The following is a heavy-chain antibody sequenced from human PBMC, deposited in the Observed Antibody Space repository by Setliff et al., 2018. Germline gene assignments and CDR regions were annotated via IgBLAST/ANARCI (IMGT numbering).Heavy chain of an antibody. D-gene: IGHD2-8*02. J-gene: IGHJ4*02. CDR2: MSASGTST. Sequence: GGSLRLSCATSGFTFSSYAMSWVRQAPGKGLEWVSAMSASGTSTYHADSVKGRFTISGDNSKNTLYLQMNSPRAEDTAVYFCAKSPVAYCSGAVCYPFDYWGQGTLVTVSS. CDR3: AKSPVAYCSGAVCYPFDY. CDR1: GFTFSSYA. V-gene: IGHV3-23*01.